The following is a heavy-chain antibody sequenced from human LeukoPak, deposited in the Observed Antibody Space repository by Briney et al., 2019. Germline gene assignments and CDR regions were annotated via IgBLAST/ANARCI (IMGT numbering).Heavy chain of an antibody. CDR2: IKSKTDGGTT. CDR1: GFTFSNAW. D-gene: IGHD1-26*01. V-gene: IGHV3-15*01. CDR3: TTDSLVGALTGFDY. J-gene: IGHJ4*02. Sequence: GGSLRLSCAASGFTFSNAWMSWVRQAPGKGLEWVGRIKSKTDGGTTDYAAPVKGRFTISRDDSKNTLYLQMNSLKTEDTAVYYCTTDSLVGALTGFDYWGQGTLVTVSS.